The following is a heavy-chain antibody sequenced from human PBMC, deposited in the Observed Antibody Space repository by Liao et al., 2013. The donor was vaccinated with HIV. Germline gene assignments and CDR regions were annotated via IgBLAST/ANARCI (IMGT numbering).Heavy chain of an antibody. CDR3: AVSDLWSGYLGRFDP. CDR2: LYYSGTT. J-gene: IGHJ5*02. V-gene: IGHV4-39*07. Sequence: QLQLQESGPGLVKPSKTLSLTCTVSGDSISSSDYYWAWIRQPPGKGLEWIGSLYYSGTTYYHPSLESRVTISADMSKNQFSLKLTSLTAADTAVYYCAVSDLWSGYLGRFDPWGQGTLVTVSS. D-gene: IGHD3-3*01. CDR1: GDSISSSDYY.